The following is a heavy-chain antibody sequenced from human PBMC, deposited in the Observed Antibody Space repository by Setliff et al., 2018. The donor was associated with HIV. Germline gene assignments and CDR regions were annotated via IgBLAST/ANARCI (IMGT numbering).Heavy chain of an antibody. V-gene: IGHV1-69*13. Sequence: SVKVSCKASGGTFSSYAISWVRQAPGQGLDWMGGIIPVFGTTNYAQKFQGRVTITADESTSTAYMELSSLRSEDTAVYYWARGGVYYYDSSGWSMDYWGQGTLVTVSS. D-gene: IGHD3-22*01. CDR3: ARGGVYYYDSSGWSMDY. CDR1: GGTFSSYA. J-gene: IGHJ4*02. CDR2: IIPVFGTT.